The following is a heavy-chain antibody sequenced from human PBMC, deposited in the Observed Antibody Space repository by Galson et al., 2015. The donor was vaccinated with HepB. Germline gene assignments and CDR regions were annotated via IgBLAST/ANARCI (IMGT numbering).Heavy chain of an antibody. Sequence: SLRLSCAASGFTFSTYSMNWVRQAPGKGLEWVSSINSNSAYIFYADSVKGRFTISRDNAKNSLYLQMNSLRAEDTAVYYCARLATVPYSPIDYWGQGTLVTVSS. J-gene: IGHJ4*02. D-gene: IGHD5-12*01. CDR2: INSNSAYI. CDR3: ARLATVPYSPIDY. V-gene: IGHV3-21*01. CDR1: GFTFSTYS.